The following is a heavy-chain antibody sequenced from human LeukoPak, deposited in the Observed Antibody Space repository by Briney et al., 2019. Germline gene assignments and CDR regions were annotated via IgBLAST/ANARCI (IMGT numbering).Heavy chain of an antibody. CDR3: ARDRALGSGKYYFDY. CDR1: GGSLHNYY. V-gene: IGHV4-59*01. CDR2: IDYSGST. J-gene: IGHJ4*02. Sequence: SETLSLTCTVSGGSLHNYYWSWIRQPPGKGLEWIGYIDYSGSTNYNPSLKNRVTISVDTSQNQFSLKLSSVTAADTAVYYCARDRALGSGKYYFDYWGQGTLVTVSA. D-gene: IGHD3-16*01.